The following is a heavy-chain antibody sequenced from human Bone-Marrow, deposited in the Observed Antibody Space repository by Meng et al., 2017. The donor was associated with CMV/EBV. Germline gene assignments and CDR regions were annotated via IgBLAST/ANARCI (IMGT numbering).Heavy chain of an antibody. CDR3: ARDRCSSTSCLMGYYYGMDV. CDR1: GGTFSTYS. Sequence: SVKVSCKASGGTFSTYSITWVRQAPGQGLEWVGGTIPMYGTANYAQKFQGRVTITTDESMNTAYMELTSLTSDDTAVYYCARDRCSSTSCLMGYYYGMDVCGQGTTVTVSS. CDR2: TIPMYGTA. V-gene: IGHV1-69*05. D-gene: IGHD2-2*01. J-gene: IGHJ6*02.